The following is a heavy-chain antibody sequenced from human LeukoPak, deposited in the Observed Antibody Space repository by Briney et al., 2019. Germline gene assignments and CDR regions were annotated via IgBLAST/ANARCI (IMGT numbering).Heavy chain of an antibody. Sequence: GGSLRLSCTASRFTFCSYGMHWVRQAPGKGVEWVAFIRYDGSNKYYADSVKGRFTISRDNSKNTLYLQMNSLRAEDTAVYYCAKVNDYGDYVSFDYWGQGTLVTVSS. CDR2: IRYDGSNK. J-gene: IGHJ4*02. CDR1: RFTFCSYG. D-gene: IGHD4-17*01. V-gene: IGHV3-30*02. CDR3: AKVNDYGDYVSFDY.